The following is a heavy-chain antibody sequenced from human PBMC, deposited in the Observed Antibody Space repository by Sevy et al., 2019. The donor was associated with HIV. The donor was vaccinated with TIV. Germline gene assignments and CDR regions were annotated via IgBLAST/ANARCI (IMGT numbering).Heavy chain of an antibody. V-gene: IGHV1-24*01. Sequence: ASVKVSCKVSGYTLTELSMHWVRQAPGKGLEWMGGFDPEDGETIYAQKFQGRVTMTEDTSTDTAYMELSSLRSEDTAVYYWATDGYNTLKDYGGNSGFYYYYGMDVWGQGTTVTVSS. CDR2: FDPEDGET. D-gene: IGHD4-17*01. CDR3: ATDGYNTLKDYGGNSGFYYYYGMDV. CDR1: GYTLTELS. J-gene: IGHJ6*02.